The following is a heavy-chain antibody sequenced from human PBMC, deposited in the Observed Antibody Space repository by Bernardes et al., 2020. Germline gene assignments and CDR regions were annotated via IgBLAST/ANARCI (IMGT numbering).Heavy chain of an antibody. CDR3: SRSGPFDYYGSGDHGYFDY. D-gene: IGHD3-10*01. Sequence: SETLSLTCTVSGGSISSYYWSWIRQPPGKGLEWIGYIYYSGSTNYNPSLKSRVTISVDTSKNQFSLKLSSVTAADTAVYYCSRSGPFDYYGSGDHGYFDYWGQGTLVTVSS. CDR1: GGSISSYY. J-gene: IGHJ4*02. CDR2: IYYSGST. V-gene: IGHV4-59*01.